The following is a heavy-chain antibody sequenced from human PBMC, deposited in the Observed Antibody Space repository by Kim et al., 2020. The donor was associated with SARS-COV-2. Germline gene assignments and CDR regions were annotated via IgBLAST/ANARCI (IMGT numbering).Heavy chain of an antibody. CDR1: GFTFSIYG. Sequence: GGSLRLSCAASGFTFSIYGMHWVRQAPGKGLEWVAVISYDGSNKYYADSVKGRFTISRDNSKNTLYLQMNSLRAEDTAVYYCAKDLAITGTTQSDYWGQGALVTVSS. V-gene: IGHV3-30*18. CDR3: AKDLAITGTTQSDY. J-gene: IGHJ4*02. CDR2: ISYDGSNK. D-gene: IGHD1-20*01.